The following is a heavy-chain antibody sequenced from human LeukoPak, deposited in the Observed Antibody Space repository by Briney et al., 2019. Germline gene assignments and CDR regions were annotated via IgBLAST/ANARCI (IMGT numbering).Heavy chain of an antibody. J-gene: IGHJ4*02. CDR1: GFTVSSNY. CDR2: IYSGGST. V-gene: IGHV3-53*01. D-gene: IGHD1-7*01. CDR3: AIIGYNWNYALY. Sequence: GGSLRLSCAASGFTVSSNYMSWVRRAPGKGLEWVSVIYSGGSTYYADSMKGRFTISRDNSKNTLYLQMNSLRAEDTAVYYCAIIGYNWNYALYWGQGTLVTVSS.